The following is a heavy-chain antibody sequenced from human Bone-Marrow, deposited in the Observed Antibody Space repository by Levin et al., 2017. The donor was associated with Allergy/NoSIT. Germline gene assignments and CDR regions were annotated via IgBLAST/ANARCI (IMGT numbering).Heavy chain of an antibody. V-gene: IGHV4-59*01. CDR1: GGSIRNFY. Sequence: PSETLSLTCTVSGGSIRNFYWSWIRQPPGKRLEWIGYIYYSGSTNYNPSLQSRVTISVDTSKNQFSLKLTSVTAADTAVYYCARITHYDDGSSDCDPGYYFDFWGQGALVTVSS. J-gene: IGHJ4*02. D-gene: IGHD3-22*01. CDR2: IYYSGST. CDR3: ARITHYDDGSSDCDPGYYFDF.